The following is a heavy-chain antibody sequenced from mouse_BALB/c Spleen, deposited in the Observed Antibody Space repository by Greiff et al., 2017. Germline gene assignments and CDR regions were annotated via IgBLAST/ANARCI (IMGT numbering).Heavy chain of an antibody. Sequence: QVQLQQSGAELAKPGASVKMSCKASGYTFTSYWMHWVKQRPGQGLEWIGYINPSTGYTEYNQKFKDKATLTADKSSSTAYMQLSSLTSEDSAVYYCARFYYYGSSYGDPWFAYWGQGTLVTVSA. CDR2: INPSTGYT. CDR1: GYTFTSYW. CDR3: ARFYYYGSSYGDPWFAY. D-gene: IGHD1-1*01. J-gene: IGHJ3*01. V-gene: IGHV1-7*01.